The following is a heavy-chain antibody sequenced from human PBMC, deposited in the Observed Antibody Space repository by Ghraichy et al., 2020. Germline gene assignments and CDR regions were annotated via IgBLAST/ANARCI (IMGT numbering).Heavy chain of an antibody. CDR2: MNPNSGNR. Sequence: ASVKVSCKASGYTFTSYDINWVRQATGQGLEWMGWMNPNSGNRGYAQKFQGRVTMTRNTSISTAYMELSSLRSEDTAVYYCSRSIAARPPCYYYGMDVWGQGTTVTVSS. J-gene: IGHJ6*02. V-gene: IGHV1-8*01. CDR1: GYTFTSYD. CDR3: SRSIAARPPCYYYGMDV. D-gene: IGHD6-6*01.